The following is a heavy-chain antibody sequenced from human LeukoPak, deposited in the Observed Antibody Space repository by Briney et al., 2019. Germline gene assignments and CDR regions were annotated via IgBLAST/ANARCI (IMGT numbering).Heavy chain of an antibody. CDR1: GYTFTSYG. D-gene: IGHD6-19*01. CDR2: IIPIFGTA. CDR3: ATPAVAGQIYYYGMDV. V-gene: IGHV1-69*13. Sequence: PWASVKVSCKASGYTFTSYGISWVRQAPGQGLEWMGGIIPIFGTANYAQKFQGRVTITADESTSTAYMELSSLRSEDTAVYYCATPAVAGQIYYYGMDVWGQGTTVTVSS. J-gene: IGHJ6*02.